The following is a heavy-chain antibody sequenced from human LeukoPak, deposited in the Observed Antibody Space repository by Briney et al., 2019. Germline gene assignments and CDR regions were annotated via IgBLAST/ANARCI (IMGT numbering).Heavy chain of an antibody. D-gene: IGHD1-7*01. Sequence: SETLSLTCAVYGGSFGGYYWSWIRQPPGKGLEWIGEINHSGSTNYNPSLKSRVTISVDTSKNQFSLKLSSVTAADTAVYYCARGGYNWNYGDWFDPWGQGTLVTVSS. CDR2: INHSGST. V-gene: IGHV4-34*01. CDR3: ARGGYNWNYGDWFDP. CDR1: GGSFGGYY. J-gene: IGHJ5*02.